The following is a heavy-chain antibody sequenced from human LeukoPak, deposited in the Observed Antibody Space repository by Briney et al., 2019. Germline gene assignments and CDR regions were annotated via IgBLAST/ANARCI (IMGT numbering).Heavy chain of an antibody. Sequence: GGSLRLSCAASGFTFSSYAMHWVRQAPGKGLEWVAVISYDGSNKYYADSVKGRFTISRDNSKNTLYLQMNSLRAEDTAVYYCARARELLRGYFDYWGQGTLVTVSS. J-gene: IGHJ4*02. CDR2: ISYDGSNK. D-gene: IGHD1-26*01. CDR1: GFTFSSYA. V-gene: IGHV3-30*04. CDR3: ARARELLRGYFDY.